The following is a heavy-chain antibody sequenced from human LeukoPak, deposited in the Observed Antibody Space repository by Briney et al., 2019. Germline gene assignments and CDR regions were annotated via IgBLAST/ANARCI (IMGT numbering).Heavy chain of an antibody. J-gene: IGHJ4*02. CDR1: GXSISSYY. D-gene: IGHD1-26*01. CDR3: ARIGYSRNRRPDY. Sequence: PSETLSLTCTVSGXSISSYYXXXIRQPPXXXXXXIGYIYYSGSTNYNPSLKSRVTISVDTSKNQFSLKLSSVTAADTAVYYCARIGYSRNRRPDYWGQGTLVTVSS. V-gene: IGHV4-59*01. CDR2: IYYSGST.